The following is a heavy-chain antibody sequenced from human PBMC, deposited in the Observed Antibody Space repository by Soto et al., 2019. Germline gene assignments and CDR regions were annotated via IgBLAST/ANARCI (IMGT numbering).Heavy chain of an antibody. D-gene: IGHD6-13*01. CDR1: GFTFSSYA. V-gene: IGHV3-23*01. J-gene: IGHJ4*02. Sequence: GGSLRLSCAASGFTFSSYAMSWVRQAPGKGLEWVSAISGSGHSTYYADSVKGRFTISRDNSKNTLYLQMNSLRAEDTAVYFCARSIAAAGTEYYWGQGTLVTVSS. CDR2: ISGSGHST. CDR3: ARSIAAAGTEYY.